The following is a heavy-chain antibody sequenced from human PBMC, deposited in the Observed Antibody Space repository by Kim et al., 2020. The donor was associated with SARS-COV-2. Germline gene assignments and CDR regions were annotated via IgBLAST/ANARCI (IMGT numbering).Heavy chain of an antibody. V-gene: IGHV4-31*03. CDR3: ARKKYEGTENWFDP. D-gene: IGHD2-8*02. CDR1: GCSISSGGYY. Sequence: SETLSLTCTVSGCSISSGGYYWSWIRQHPGKGLEWIGYIYYSGSTYYNPSLKSRVTISVDTSKNQFSLKLSSVTAADTAVYYCARKKYEGTENWFDPWGQGTLVTVSS. CDR2: IYYSGST. J-gene: IGHJ5*02.